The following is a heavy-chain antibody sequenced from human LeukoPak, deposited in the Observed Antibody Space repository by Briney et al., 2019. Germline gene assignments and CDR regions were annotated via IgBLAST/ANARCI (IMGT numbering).Heavy chain of an antibody. CDR2: ISGSGGST. CDR3: AKVPSQYYYDSSGADY. CDR1: GFTFSSYA. D-gene: IGHD3-22*01. V-gene: IGHV3-23*01. Sequence: SGGSLRLSCAASGFTFSSYAMSWVRQAPGKGLEWVSAISGSGGSTYYADSVKGRFTISRDNSKNTLYLQMNSLRAEDTAVYYCAKVPSQYYYDSSGADYWGQGTLVTVSS. J-gene: IGHJ4*02.